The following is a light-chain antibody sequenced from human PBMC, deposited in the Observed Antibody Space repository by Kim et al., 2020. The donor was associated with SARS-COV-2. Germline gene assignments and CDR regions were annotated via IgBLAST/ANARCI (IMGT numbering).Light chain of an antibody. CDR1: QDIRND. CDR3: LQHNTYPIT. CDR2: GAS. J-gene: IGKJ5*01. Sequence: DIQMTQSLSSLSASVGDRVTITCRSSQDIRNDLGWYQQNPGGAPKRLIYGASSLQSGVPSRYSGSGSGTEFTLTISSLQPEDFATYFCLQHNTYPITFGQGTRLEIK. V-gene: IGKV1-17*01.